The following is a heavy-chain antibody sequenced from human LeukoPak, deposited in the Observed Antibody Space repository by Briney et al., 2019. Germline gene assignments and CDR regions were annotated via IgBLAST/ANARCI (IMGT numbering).Heavy chain of an antibody. D-gene: IGHD3-3*01. CDR3: ASSFWSGYYTGVCFDY. CDR2: INHSGST. J-gene: IGHJ4*02. V-gene: IGHV4-34*01. Sequence: PSETLSLTCAVYGGSFSGYYWSWIRQPPGKGLEWIGEINHSGSTNYNPSPKSRVTISVDTSKNQFSLKLSSVTAADTAVYYCASSFWSGYYTGVCFDYWGQGTLVTVSS. CDR1: GGSFSGYY.